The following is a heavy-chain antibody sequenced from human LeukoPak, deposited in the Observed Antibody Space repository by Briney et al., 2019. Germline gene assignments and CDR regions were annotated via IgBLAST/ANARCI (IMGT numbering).Heavy chain of an antibody. D-gene: IGHD2-15*01. V-gene: IGHV5-51*01. J-gene: IGHJ5*02. CDR1: GYSFTSYW. Sequence: PGESLKISCKGSGYSFTSYWIGWVRQMPGKGLEWMGIIYSGDSDTRYSPSFQGQVTISADKSISTPYLQWSSLKASDTAMYYCARQMAHLGYCSGGSCYSSYNWFDPWGQGTLVTVSS. CDR2: IYSGDSDT. CDR3: ARQMAHLGYCSGGSCYSSYNWFDP.